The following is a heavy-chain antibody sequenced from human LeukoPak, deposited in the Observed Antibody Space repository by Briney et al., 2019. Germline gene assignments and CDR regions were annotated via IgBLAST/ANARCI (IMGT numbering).Heavy chain of an antibody. V-gene: IGHV4-39*07. CDR1: GGSISSSSYY. CDR3: AKTDSYGYVHDY. J-gene: IGHJ4*02. Sequence: SETLSLTCTVSGGSISSSSYYWGWIRQSPGKGLEWIGYIYYTGSIYYNPSLKSRVTMSVDTSKNQFSLKLSSVTAVDTAVYYCAKTDSYGYVHDYWGQGTLVTVSS. CDR2: IYYTGSI. D-gene: IGHD5-18*01.